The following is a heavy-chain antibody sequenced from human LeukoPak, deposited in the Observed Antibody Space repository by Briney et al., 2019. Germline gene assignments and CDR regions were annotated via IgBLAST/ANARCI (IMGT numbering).Heavy chain of an antibody. CDR2: IKSKSDGGTT. V-gene: IGHV3-15*01. D-gene: IGHD3-10*01. CDR3: TTDRMVRGVINENWFDP. J-gene: IGHJ5*02. CDR1: GFTFSNAW. Sequence: GGSLRLSCAASGFTFSNAWMSWVRQAPGKGLEWVGRIKSKSDGGTTDYAAPVKGRFTISRDDSKNTLYLQMNSLKTEDTAVYYCTTDRMVRGVINENWFDPWGQGTLVTVSS.